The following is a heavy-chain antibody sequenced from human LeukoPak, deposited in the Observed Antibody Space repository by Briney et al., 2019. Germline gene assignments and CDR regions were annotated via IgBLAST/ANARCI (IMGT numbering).Heavy chain of an antibody. V-gene: IGHV4-31*03. CDR3: AGVSCSGGSCYLDY. CDR2: IYYSGNT. Sequence: SQTLSLTCTVSGGSISSGGYYWSWIRQHPGKGLEWIGYIYYSGNTYNNPSLKSRISISVDTSKNQFSLKLSSVTAADTAVYYCAGVSCSGGSCYLDYWGQGTLVTVSS. J-gene: IGHJ4*02. CDR1: GGSISSGGYY. D-gene: IGHD2-15*01.